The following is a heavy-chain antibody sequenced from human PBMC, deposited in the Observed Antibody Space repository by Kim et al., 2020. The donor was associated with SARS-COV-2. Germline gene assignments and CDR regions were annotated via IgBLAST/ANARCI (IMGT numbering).Heavy chain of an antibody. CDR3: ARDGGIAVAGARYYGLDV. V-gene: IGHV3-13*01. Sequence: GGSLRLSCAASGFTFSSYDMHWVRQAPGTGLEWVSAIGTAGGTNYYGSAKGRFTISIENDKNNLYLQLNSMTAGDTAVYYCARDGGIAVAGARYYGLDV. CDR1: GFTFSSYD. J-gene: IGHJ6*01. D-gene: IGHD6-19*01. CDR2: IGTAGGT.